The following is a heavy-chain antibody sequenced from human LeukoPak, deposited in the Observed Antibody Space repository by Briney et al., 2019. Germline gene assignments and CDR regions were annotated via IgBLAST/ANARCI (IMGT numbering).Heavy chain of an antibody. CDR2: IYSGGST. D-gene: IGHD4-17*01. Sequence: GGSLRLSCTASEFTVSTNYMSWVRQAPGKGLEWVSVIYSGGSTYYADSVKGRFTISRDNSKNTLFLQVNSLRAEDTAVYYCGKDPNGDYVGAFDMWGQGTMVTVSP. CDR1: EFTVSTNY. V-gene: IGHV3-53*01. J-gene: IGHJ3*02. CDR3: GKDPNGDYVGAFDM.